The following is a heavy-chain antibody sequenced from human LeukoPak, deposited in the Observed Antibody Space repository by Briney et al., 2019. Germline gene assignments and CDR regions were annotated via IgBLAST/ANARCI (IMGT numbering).Heavy chain of an antibody. J-gene: IGHJ4*02. CDR2: IIPIFGIA. V-gene: IGHV1-69*04. Sequence: ASVKVSCKASGGTFSSYAISWVRQAPGQGLEWMGRIIPIFGIANYAQRFQGRVTITADKSTSTAYMELSSLRSEDTAVYYCATPSGGSRRYFDDWGQGTLVTVSS. CDR1: GGTFSSYA. CDR3: ATPSGGSRRYFDD. D-gene: IGHD3-16*01.